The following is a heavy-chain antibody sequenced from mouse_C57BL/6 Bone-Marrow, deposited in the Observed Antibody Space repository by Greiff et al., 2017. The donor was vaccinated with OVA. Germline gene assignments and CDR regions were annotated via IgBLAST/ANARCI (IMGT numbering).Heavy chain of an antibody. CDR2: ISSGSSTI. D-gene: IGHD1-1*01. Sequence: EVKLVESGGGLVKPGGSLKLSCAASGFTFSDYGMHWVRQAPEQGLEWVAYISSGSSTIYYADTVKGRFTISRDNAKNTLFLQMTSLRSEDTAMYYCARSYVGAMDYWGQGTSVTVSS. CDR3: ARSYVGAMDY. CDR1: GFTFSDYG. J-gene: IGHJ4*01. V-gene: IGHV5-17*01.